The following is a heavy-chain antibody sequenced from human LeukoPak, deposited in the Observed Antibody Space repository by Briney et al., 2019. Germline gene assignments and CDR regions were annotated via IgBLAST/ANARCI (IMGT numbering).Heavy chain of an antibody. CDR3: AREGGLIIPFDY. D-gene: IGHD3/OR15-3a*01. CDR1: GLTFSSYS. V-gene: IGHV3-21*01. J-gene: IGHJ4*02. Sequence: GGSLRLSCAASGLTFSSYSMNWVRQAPGKGLEWVSSISGNAIYIDYADSVKGRFTISRDNAKNSLYLQLNSLGAEDTAVYYCAREGGLIIPFDYWGQGTLVTVSS. CDR2: ISGNAIYI.